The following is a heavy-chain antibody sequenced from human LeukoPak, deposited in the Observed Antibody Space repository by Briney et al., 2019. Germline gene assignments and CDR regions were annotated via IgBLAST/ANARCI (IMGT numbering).Heavy chain of an antibody. Sequence: SETLSLTCAVSGVSISGYYWIWIRQSPRRGLEYIGSIFYREGFSYGGTTFYNPSLQSRVTISVDTSKNTFSLRLSSVTAADTAVYYCARQISGNRDYWGQGTLVTVPA. CDR1: GVSISGYY. CDR2: IFYREGFSYGGTT. D-gene: IGHD3-10*01. CDR3: ARQISGNRDY. J-gene: IGHJ4*02. V-gene: IGHV4-59*05.